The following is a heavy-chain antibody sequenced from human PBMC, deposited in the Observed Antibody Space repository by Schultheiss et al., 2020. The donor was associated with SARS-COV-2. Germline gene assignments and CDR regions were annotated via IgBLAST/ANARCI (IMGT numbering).Heavy chain of an antibody. CDR2: IYYSGST. CDR3: ARGQQLPPDSYFDY. J-gene: IGHJ4*02. D-gene: IGHD6-13*01. V-gene: IGHV4-31*11. Sequence: SETLSLTCAVSGDSISSGGYSWRWIRQSPGKDRECIGYIYYSGSTYYNPSLKSRVTISVDTSKNQFSLKLSSVTAADTAVYYCARGQQLPPDSYFDYWGQGTLVTVSS. CDR1: GDSISSGGYS.